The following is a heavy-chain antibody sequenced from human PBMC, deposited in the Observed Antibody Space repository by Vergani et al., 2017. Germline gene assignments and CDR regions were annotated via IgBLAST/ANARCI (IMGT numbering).Heavy chain of an antibody. D-gene: IGHD3-10*01. Sequence: QVQLVQSGAEVKKPGSSVKVSCKASGGTFSSYAINWVRQAPGQGLEWMGGIIPIFGTANYAQKFQGRVTITADESTSTAYMELSSLRSEDTAVYYCARATGERPTSYYYGMDVWGEGITVTVSS. CDR1: GGTFSSYA. J-gene: IGHJ6*04. V-gene: IGHV1-69*12. CDR2: IIPIFGTA. CDR3: ARATGERPTSYYYGMDV.